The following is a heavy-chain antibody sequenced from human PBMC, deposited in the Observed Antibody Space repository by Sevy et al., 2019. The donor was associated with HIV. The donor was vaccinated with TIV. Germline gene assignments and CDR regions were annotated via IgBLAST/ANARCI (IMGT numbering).Heavy chain of an antibody. CDR3: ARAGDWFEPHFDY. Sequence: ASVKVSCKASGYTLTGYYMHWVRQAPGQGLEWMGTINPSGGSTSYAQKFQGRVTMTRDTSTSTVYMELSSLRSEDTAVYYCARAGDWFEPHFDYWGQGSLVTVSS. D-gene: IGHD3-9*01. V-gene: IGHV1-46*01. CDR1: GYTLTGYY. J-gene: IGHJ4*02. CDR2: INPSGGST.